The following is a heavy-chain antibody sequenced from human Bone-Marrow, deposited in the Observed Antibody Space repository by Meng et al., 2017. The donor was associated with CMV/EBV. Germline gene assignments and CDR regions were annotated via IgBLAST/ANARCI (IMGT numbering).Heavy chain of an antibody. CDR2: IIPIFGTA. D-gene: IGHD3-3*01. CDR1: GGTFSSYA. CDR3: ARNTIFGVVRPYGMDV. Sequence: VKVSCKASGGTFSSYAISWVRQAPGQGLEWMGGIIPIFGTANYAQKFQGRVTITTDESTSTAYMELSSLRSEDTAVYYCARNTIFGVVRPYGMDVWGQGTTVTVSS. J-gene: IGHJ6*02. V-gene: IGHV1-69*05.